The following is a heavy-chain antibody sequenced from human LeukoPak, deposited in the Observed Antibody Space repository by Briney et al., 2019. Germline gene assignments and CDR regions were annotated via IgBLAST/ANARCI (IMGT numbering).Heavy chain of an antibody. Sequence: GGSLRLSCAASGFTFSNYWMSWVRQAPGKGPEWVANIHQDGTDQYYVDSVRGRFTISRDNAKSSLYLQMNSLRAEDTAVYYCAKSPGNYAYYFDYWGQGTLLTVSS. D-gene: IGHD1-1*01. J-gene: IGHJ4*02. CDR3: AKSPGNYAYYFDY. CDR2: IHQDGTDQ. V-gene: IGHV3-7*01. CDR1: GFTFSNYW.